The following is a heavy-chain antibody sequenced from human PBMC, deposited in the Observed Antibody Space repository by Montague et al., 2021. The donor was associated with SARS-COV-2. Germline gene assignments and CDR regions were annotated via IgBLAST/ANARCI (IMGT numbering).Heavy chain of an antibody. Sequence: SETLSLTCTVSGGSISSSSYYWGWIRQPPGKGLEWIGSIYYSGSTYYNPSLKSRVTISVDTSKNQFSLKLSSVTAADTAVYYCARQDNSSGWLKPDAFDIWGQGTMVTVSS. D-gene: IGHD6-19*01. CDR3: ARQDNSSGWLKPDAFDI. V-gene: IGHV4-39*01. CDR1: GGSISSSSYY. CDR2: IYYSGST. J-gene: IGHJ3*02.